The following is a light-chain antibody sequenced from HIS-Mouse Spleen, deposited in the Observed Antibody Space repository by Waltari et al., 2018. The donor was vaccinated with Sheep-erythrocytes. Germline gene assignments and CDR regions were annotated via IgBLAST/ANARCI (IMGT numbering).Light chain of an antibody. Sequence: QSALTQPASVSGSPGQSITIPCTRTSSDVGSYNLFSWYQQHPGKAPKLMIYEGSKRPSGVSNRFSGSKSGNTASLTISGLQAEDEADYYCCSYAGSSTPWVFGGGTKLTVL. CDR2: EGS. J-gene: IGLJ3*02. CDR3: CSYAGSSTPWV. V-gene: IGLV2-23*01. CDR1: SSDVGSYNL.